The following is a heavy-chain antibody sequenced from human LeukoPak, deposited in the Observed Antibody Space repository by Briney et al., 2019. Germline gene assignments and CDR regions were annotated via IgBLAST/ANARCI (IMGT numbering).Heavy chain of an antibody. V-gene: IGHV1-18*01. CDR1: GYTFTSYG. Sequence: GASVKVSCKASGYTFTSYGISWVRQAPGQGLEWMGWISAYNGNTNYAQKLQGRVTMTTDTSTSTAYMELRSLRSDDTAVYYCARAVPYYYDSSGYSYHFDYWGQGTLVTVSS. D-gene: IGHD3-22*01. J-gene: IGHJ4*02. CDR3: ARAVPYYYDSSGYSYHFDY. CDR2: ISAYNGNT.